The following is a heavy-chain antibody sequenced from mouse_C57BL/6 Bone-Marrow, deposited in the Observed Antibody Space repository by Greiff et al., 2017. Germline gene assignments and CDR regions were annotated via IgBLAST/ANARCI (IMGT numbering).Heavy chain of an antibody. Sequence: QVQLQQPGAELVRPGSSVKLSCKASGYTFTSYWMHWVKQSPIQGLEWIGNIDPSDSETHYNQKFKDKVTLTVDNSTSTAYMQLSSLTSEDSAVYYCARYGRRRGYAMDYWGQGTSVTVSS. V-gene: IGHV1-52*01. CDR1: GYTFTSYW. CDR3: ARYGRRRGYAMDY. D-gene: IGHD1-1*01. J-gene: IGHJ4*01. CDR2: IDPSDSET.